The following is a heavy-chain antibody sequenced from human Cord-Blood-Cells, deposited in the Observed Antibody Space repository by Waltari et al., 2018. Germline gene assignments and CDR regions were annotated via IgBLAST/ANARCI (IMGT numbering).Heavy chain of an antibody. CDR1: GGSISSSSYY. D-gene: IGHD4-4*01. CDR3: ATVLDYSNYFDY. CDR2: IYYSGST. J-gene: IGHJ4*02. Sequence: HLQLQESGPGLVKPSETLSLTCTVSGGSISSSSYYWGWIRQPPGKGLEWIGSIYYSGSTYYTPSLKGRVTISVDTSKNQFSLKLSAVTAADTAVYYCATVLDYSNYFDYWGQGTLVTVSS. V-gene: IGHV4-39*01.